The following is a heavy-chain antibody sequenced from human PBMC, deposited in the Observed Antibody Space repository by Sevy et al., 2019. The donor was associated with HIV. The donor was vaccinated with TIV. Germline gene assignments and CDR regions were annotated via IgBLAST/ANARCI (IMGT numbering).Heavy chain of an antibody. CDR3: AGPILTYNNGWSYYDY. CDR2: INYSGIR. Sequence: SETLSLTCTVSGASISSSGYYWGWIRQPPGKGLEWIVSINYSGIRFYNPSLKSRITISADTSKNQFSLDLNSVTAADTAIYYCAGPILTYNNGWSYYDYWGQGTVVTVSS. CDR1: GASISSSGYY. J-gene: IGHJ4*02. V-gene: IGHV4-39*01. D-gene: IGHD6-19*01.